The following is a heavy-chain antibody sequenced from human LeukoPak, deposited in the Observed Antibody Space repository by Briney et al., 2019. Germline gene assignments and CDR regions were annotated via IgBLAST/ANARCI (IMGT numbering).Heavy chain of an antibody. CDR1: GYSISSGYY. V-gene: IGHV4-38-2*02. CDR3: ARRGLAFDI. Sequence: SETLSLTCTVSGYSISSGYYWGWIRQPPGKGLEWIGYIYTSGSTNYNPSLKSRVTISVDTSKNQFSLKLSSVTAADTAVYYCARRGLAFDIWGQGTMVTVSS. J-gene: IGHJ3*02. CDR2: IYTSGST. D-gene: IGHD3-10*01.